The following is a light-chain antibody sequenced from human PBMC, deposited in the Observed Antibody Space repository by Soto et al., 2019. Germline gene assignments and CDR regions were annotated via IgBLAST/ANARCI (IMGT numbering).Light chain of an antibody. V-gene: IGKV3-20*01. CDR2: DTS. Sequence: EIVLTQSPGTLSLSPGERATLSCRASQSVSSSYLSWYQQKPGQAPRLLIYDTSTRATGIPDRFSGSGSGTDFTLAISRREPEDFEVYYCQQCGSSPSFGQGTKVELK. J-gene: IGKJ1*01. CDR1: QSVSSSY. CDR3: QQCGSSPS.